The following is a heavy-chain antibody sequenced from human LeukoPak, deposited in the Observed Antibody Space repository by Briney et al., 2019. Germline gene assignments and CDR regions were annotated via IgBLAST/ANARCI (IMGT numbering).Heavy chain of an antibody. CDR1: GFTFRSYA. CDR2: INYKGDNT. Sequence: GGFLRLSCAASGFTFRSYAMSWVRRAPGKGLEWVSTINYKGDNTFYEDSGKGGLTISRDNTKTTLYSQMSSLRVDETAIYYSAKRSEVPTPMPNWFDPWGEGTLVTVSS. V-gene: IGHV3-23*01. J-gene: IGHJ5*02. CDR3: AKRSEVPTPMPNWFDP. D-gene: IGHD2-2*01.